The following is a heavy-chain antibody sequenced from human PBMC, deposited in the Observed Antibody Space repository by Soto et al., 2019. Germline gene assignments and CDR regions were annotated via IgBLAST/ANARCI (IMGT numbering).Heavy chain of an antibody. Sequence: EVQLLDSGGGLVQPGESPRLSCAASGFTFGSYAMSWVRQAPGKGLEWVSVVRGSGDRTHYADSVKGRFTVSRDNSKSTLYLQMNSLGAEDTAVYYCAKHGRPYSSTSQYAFFDSWGQGTLVTVSS. V-gene: IGHV3-23*01. J-gene: IGHJ4*02. CDR2: VRGSGDRT. CDR1: GFTFGSYA. D-gene: IGHD2-2*01. CDR3: AKHGRPYSSTSQYAFFDS.